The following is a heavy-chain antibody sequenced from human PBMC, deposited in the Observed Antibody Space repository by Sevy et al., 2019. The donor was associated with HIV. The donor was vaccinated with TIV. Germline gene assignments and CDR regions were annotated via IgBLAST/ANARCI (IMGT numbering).Heavy chain of an antibody. CDR3: AREGGSYTYYYYGMDV. Sequence: GRSLRLSCAASGFTFSSNGMHWVRQAPGKGLEWVAVIWYDGSNKYYADSVKGRFNISRDNSKNTLYLQMNSLRAEDTAVYYCAREGGSYTYYYYGMDVWGQGTTVTVSS. J-gene: IGHJ6*02. CDR2: IWYDGSNK. CDR1: GFTFSSNG. V-gene: IGHV3-33*01. D-gene: IGHD1-26*01.